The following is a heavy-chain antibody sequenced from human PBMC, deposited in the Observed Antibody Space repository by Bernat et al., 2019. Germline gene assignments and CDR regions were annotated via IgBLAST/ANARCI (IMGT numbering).Heavy chain of an antibody. CDR3: ARVVSVRSSWDGIDF. V-gene: IGHV3-30*01. D-gene: IGHD6-13*01. CDR2: ISYDGSNK. J-gene: IGHJ3*01. CDR1: GFTFSTYA. Sequence: QVYLVESGGGVVQPGRSLRLSCAASGFTFSTYAVPWVRQAPGKGLECVALISYDGSNKYYADSVKGRFTISRDNSKNTLYLQMNSLRAEDTAVYYCARVVSVRSSWDGIDFWGQGTMVTVSS.